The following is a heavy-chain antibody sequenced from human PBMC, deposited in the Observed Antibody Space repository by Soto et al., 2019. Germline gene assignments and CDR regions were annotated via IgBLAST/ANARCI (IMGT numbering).Heavy chain of an antibody. V-gene: IGHV3-48*03. CDR1: GFTFSSYE. CDR2: ISSSGSTI. CDR3: AKLRLKRITIFGVVTGPFYY. Sequence: GGSLRLSCAASGFTFSSYEMNWVRQAPGKGLEWVSYISSSGSTIYYADSVKGRFTISRDNAKNSLYLQMNSLRAEDTAVYYCAKLRLKRITIFGVVTGPFYYWGQGTLVTVSS. D-gene: IGHD3-3*01. J-gene: IGHJ4*02.